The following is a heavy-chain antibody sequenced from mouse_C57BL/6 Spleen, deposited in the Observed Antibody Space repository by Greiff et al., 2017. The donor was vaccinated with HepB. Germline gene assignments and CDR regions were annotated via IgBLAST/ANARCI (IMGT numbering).Heavy chain of an antibody. CDR2: IYPGGGYT. CDR1: GYTFTNYW. J-gene: IGHJ2*01. CDR3: AREGDYDYGVDY. D-gene: IGHD2-4*01. Sequence: QVQLKESGAELVRPGTSVKMSCKASGYTFTNYWIGWAKQRPGHGLEWIGDIYPGGGYTNYNEKFKGKATLTADKSSSTAYMQFSSLTSEDSAIYYCAREGDYDYGVDYWGQGTTLTVSS. V-gene: IGHV1-63*01.